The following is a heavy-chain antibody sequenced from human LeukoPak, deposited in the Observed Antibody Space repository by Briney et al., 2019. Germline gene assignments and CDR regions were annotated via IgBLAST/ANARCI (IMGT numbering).Heavy chain of an antibody. CDR2: IKSKTAGGTT. CDR3: TTVWRY. V-gene: IGHV3-15*01. D-gene: IGHD3-16*01. Sequence: GGSLRLSCAASGFTFSNAWMSWVRQGPGKGLEWVGHIKSKTAGGTTDYAAPVKGRFTISRDDSKNTLCLQMNSLETEDTAVYYCTTVWRYWGQGTLVTVSS. J-gene: IGHJ4*02. CDR1: GFTFSNAW.